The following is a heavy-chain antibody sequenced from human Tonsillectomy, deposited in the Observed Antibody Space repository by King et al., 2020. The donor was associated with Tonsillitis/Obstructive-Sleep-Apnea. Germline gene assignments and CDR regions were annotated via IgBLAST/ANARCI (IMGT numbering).Heavy chain of an antibody. Sequence: VQLQQWGAGLLKPSETLSLTCAVYGGSFSGYYWSWIRQPPGKGLEWIGEINHSGSTNYNPSLKSRVTISVDTSKNQFSLKLSAVTAAYTAVYYCAGGHGGEDIVVVPARFDYWGQGTLVTVSS. V-gene: IGHV4-34*01. J-gene: IGHJ4*02. CDR3: AGGHGGEDIVVVPARFDY. D-gene: IGHD2-2*01. CDR1: GGSFSGYY. CDR2: INHSGST.